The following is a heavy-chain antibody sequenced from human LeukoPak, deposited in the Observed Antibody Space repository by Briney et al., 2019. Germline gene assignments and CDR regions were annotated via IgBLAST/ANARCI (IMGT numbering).Heavy chain of an antibody. J-gene: IGHJ4*02. CDR2: ISYDGSNK. D-gene: IGHD3-9*01. CDR3: ARAGRGVDI. Sequence: GRSLRLSCAASGFTFSSYAMHWARQAPGKGLEWVAVISYDGSNKYYADSVKSRFTISRDNSKNTLYLQMNSLRAEDTAVYYCARAGRGVDIWGQGTLVTVSS. CDR1: GFTFSSYA. V-gene: IGHV3-30*04.